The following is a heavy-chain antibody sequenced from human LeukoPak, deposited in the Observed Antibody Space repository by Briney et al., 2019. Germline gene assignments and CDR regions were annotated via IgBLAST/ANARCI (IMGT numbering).Heavy chain of an antibody. V-gene: IGHV3-21*01. Sequence: GGSLRLSCAASGFTFSSYSMNWVRQAPGKGLEWVSSISSSSSYIYYADSVKGRFTISRDNSKNTLYLQMNSLRAEDTAVYYCARARAPQRGSGSYSRDAFDIWGQGTMVTVSS. CDR3: ARARAPQRGSGSYSRDAFDI. CDR2: ISSSSSYI. CDR1: GFTFSSYS. J-gene: IGHJ3*02. D-gene: IGHD3-10*01.